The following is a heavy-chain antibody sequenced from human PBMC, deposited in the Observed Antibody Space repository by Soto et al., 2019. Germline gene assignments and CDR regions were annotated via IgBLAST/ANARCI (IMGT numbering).Heavy chain of an antibody. J-gene: IGHJ4*02. Sequence: GGSLRLSCATSGLTFSSYAMSWVRQAPGGGLEWVSSMSGSSSTTYYADSVKGRFTISRDRSKNTLYLQMSSLRAEDTALYYCAKNQERELPRVIDFWGQGTLVTVSS. V-gene: IGHV3-23*01. CDR2: MSGSSSTT. D-gene: IGHD1-7*01. CDR1: GLTFSSYA. CDR3: AKNQERELPRVIDF.